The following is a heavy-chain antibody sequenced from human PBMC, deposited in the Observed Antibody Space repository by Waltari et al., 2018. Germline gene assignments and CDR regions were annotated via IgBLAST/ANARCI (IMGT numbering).Heavy chain of an antibody. J-gene: IGHJ3*01. D-gene: IGHD1-26*01. CDR2: IIPIFGTP. V-gene: IGHV1-69*01. CDR3: AKRIVGGPFDV. Sequence: APGQGLEWMAGIIPIFGTPNYAQKFQGRVTVAADELTTTVYMELSSLRSDDTAVYFCAKRIVGGPFDVWGQGTMVTVSS.